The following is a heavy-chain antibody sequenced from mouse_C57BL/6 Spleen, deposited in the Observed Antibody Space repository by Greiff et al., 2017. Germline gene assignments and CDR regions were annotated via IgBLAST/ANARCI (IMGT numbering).Heavy chain of an antibody. Sequence: QVQLQQPGAELVKPGASVQLSCKASGYTFTSYWMQWVKQRPGQGLEWIGEIDPSDSYTNYNQKFKGKATLTVDTSSSTAYMQLSSLTSADSAVYYCASYGSSYGYAMDYWGQGTSGTVSS. V-gene: IGHV1-50*01. CDR1: GYTFTSYW. J-gene: IGHJ4*01. CDR2: IDPSDSYT. D-gene: IGHD1-1*01. CDR3: ASYGSSYGYAMDY.